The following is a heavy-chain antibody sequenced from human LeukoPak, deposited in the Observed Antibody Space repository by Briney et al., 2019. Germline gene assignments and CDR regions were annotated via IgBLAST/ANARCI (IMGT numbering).Heavy chain of an antibody. CDR1: GYNFKGYY. V-gene: IGHV1-2*02. CDR2: VNPNSGDT. CDR3: ARASGSYWWFDS. Sequence: ASVKVSCKASGYNFKGYYMHWVRQAPGQGLEWMGCVNPNSGDTNYAQKFQGSVTMTRDTSISTVYMELSRLRSDDTAVYYCARASGSYWWFDSWGQGTLVTVSS. J-gene: IGHJ5*01. D-gene: IGHD1-26*01.